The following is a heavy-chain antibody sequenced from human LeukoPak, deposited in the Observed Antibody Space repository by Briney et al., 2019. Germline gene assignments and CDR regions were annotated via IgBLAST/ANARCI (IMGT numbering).Heavy chain of an antibody. CDR2: VYHSGST. V-gene: IGHV4-38-2*02. D-gene: IGHD1-14*01. J-gene: IGHJ6*03. CDR3: ARGGKGPVSYYYMDV. Sequence: PSETLSLTCTVSGYSISSGYYWGWILQPPGKGLEWIGSVYHSGSTYYNPSLKSRVTISVDTSKNQFSLKLSSVTAADTAVYYSARGGKGPVSYYYMDVWGKGTTVTVSS. CDR1: GYSISSGYY.